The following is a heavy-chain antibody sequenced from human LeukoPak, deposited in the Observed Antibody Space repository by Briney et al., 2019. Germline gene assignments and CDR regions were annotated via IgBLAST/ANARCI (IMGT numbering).Heavy chain of an antibody. Sequence: ASEKVSCKASGYTFTKYSITWVRHAPGQPLEWMGWISPYNGNRNYAQKLQDRVTMTTDTSTSTAYMELRSLRSDDTAVYYCARGRGVYASSSTTFDYWGQGTLVSVSS. J-gene: IGHJ4*02. CDR1: GYTFTKYS. V-gene: IGHV1-18*01. D-gene: IGHD6-6*01. CDR2: ISPYNGNR. CDR3: ARGRGVYASSSTTFDY.